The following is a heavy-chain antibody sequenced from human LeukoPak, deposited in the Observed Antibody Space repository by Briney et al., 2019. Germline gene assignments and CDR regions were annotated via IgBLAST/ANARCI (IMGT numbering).Heavy chain of an antibody. D-gene: IGHD2-2*01. Sequence: GGSLRLSCATSGFTFSSYAMSWVRQAPGKGLEWVSGIGASGGSTYCADSVKGRFTISRDNSKNTLYLQMNSLRTEDTAVYYCAKDGYPLGYCSSTSCPYYFNYWGQGTLVTVSS. CDR2: IGASGGST. CDR1: GFTFSSYA. CDR3: AKDGYPLGYCSSTSCPYYFNY. J-gene: IGHJ4*02. V-gene: IGHV3-23*01.